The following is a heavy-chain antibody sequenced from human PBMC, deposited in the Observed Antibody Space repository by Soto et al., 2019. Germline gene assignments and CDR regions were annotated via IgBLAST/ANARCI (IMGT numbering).Heavy chain of an antibody. CDR2: IIPILGIA. Sequence: GASVKVSCKASGGTFSSYTISWVRQAPGQGLEWMGRIIPILGIANYAQKFQGRVTITADKSTSTAYMELSSLRSEDTAVYYCARAKEAFAPPNLDYWGQGTLVTVSS. CDR3: ARAKEAFAPPNLDY. V-gene: IGHV1-69*02. CDR1: GGTFSSYT. J-gene: IGHJ4*02.